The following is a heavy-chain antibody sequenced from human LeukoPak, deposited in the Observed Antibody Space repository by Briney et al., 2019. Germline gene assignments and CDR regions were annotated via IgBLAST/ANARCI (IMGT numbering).Heavy chain of an antibody. CDR3: TRGAKRTALTLAAFKV. V-gene: IGHV3-30*09. CDR1: GFSFSEYG. D-gene: IGHD2-21*02. J-gene: IGHJ4*02. CDR2: ISNDGTKK. Sequence: GGSLRLSCTASGFSFSEYGLHWVRQAPGKGLEWVAIISNDGTKKFYAGSVRGRFVISRDTSKRTLYLQLNSLRPEDTAVYFCTRGAKRTALTLAAFKVWGQGTLVSVSS.